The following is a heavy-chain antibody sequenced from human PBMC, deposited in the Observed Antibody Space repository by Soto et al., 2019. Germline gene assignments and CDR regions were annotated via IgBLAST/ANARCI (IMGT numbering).Heavy chain of an antibody. D-gene: IGHD3-3*01. CDR3: VKTAHEYYNFWIGYSHFDS. Sequence: GSLGLSGAVSGCSVSYLGMHWVRQAPGKGLEWVAFMSYDGRSQYFRDSVKGRFTISRDTPKNTLYLQMDSLRVEDTAVYFCVKTAHEYYNFWIGYSHFDSWGRGVLVTVYS. CDR1: GCSVSYLG. V-gene: IGHV3-30*18. J-gene: IGHJ4*02. CDR2: MSYDGRSQ.